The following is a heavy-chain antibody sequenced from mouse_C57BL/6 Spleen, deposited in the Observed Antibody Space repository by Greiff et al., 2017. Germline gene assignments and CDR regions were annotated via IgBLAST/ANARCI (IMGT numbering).Heavy chain of an antibody. CDR1: GYTFTSYW. J-gene: IGHJ4*01. V-gene: IGHV1-52*01. CDR3: ARMGLRGDYYAMDY. D-gene: IGHD2-4*01. CDR2: IDPSDSET. Sequence: VQVQQPGAELVRPGSSVKLSCKASGYTFTSYWMHWVKQRPIQGLEWIGNIDPSDSETHYNQKFKDKATLTVDKSSSTAYMQLSSLTSEDSAVYYCARMGLRGDYYAMDYWGQGTSVTVSS.